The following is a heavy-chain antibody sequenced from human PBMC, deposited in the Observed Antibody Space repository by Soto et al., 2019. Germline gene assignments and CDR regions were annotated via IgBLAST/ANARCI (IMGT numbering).Heavy chain of an antibody. CDR1: GGSFSGYY. D-gene: IGHD3-16*01. CDR2: INHSGST. J-gene: IGHJ5*02. V-gene: IGHV4-34*01. CDR3: ARAIQALHGGNWFDP. Sequence: PSETLSLTCAVYGGSFSGYYWSWIRQPPGKGLEWIGEINHSGSTNYNPSLKSRVTISVDTSKNQFSLKLSSVTAADTAVYYCARAIQALHGGNWFDPWGQGTLVTVSS.